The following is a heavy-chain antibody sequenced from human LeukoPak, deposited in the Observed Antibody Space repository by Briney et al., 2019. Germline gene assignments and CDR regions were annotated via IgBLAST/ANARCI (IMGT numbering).Heavy chain of an antibody. V-gene: IGHV3-23*01. CDR2: IFGNGDTT. CDR1: GFSFSSYA. D-gene: IGHD3-10*01. J-gene: IGHJ4*02. Sequence: PGGSLRLSCAASGFSFSSYAMNWVRQAPGKGLEWVSIIFGNGDTTYYADSVKGRFTVSRDNSKDTLYLQMNDLRPDDTAIYYCAKRNTMVWGGPCFDYWGQGLLVTVSS. CDR3: AKRNTMVWGGPCFDY.